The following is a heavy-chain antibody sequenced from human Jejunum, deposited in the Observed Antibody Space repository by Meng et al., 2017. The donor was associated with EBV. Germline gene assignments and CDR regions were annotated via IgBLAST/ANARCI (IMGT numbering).Heavy chain of an antibody. J-gene: IGHJ4*02. Sequence: QVPLQQSGPGLVRPSXTLSLTCAISGDSVSSNTAAWNWIRQSPSRGLEWLGRTYYRSKWYDDYALSVKSRLTINPDTSKNQFSLQLNSVTPEDTAVYFCARETTGGYYFDDLGQGTLGTVSS. V-gene: IGHV6-1*01. CDR1: GDSVSSNTAA. D-gene: IGHD1-1*01. CDR3: ARETTGGYYFDD. CDR2: TYYRSKWYD.